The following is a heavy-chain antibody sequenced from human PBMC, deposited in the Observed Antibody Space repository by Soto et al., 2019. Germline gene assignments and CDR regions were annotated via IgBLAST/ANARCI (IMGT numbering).Heavy chain of an antibody. CDR2: ISYDGSNK. CDR3: ARGGYSSSSLGDY. V-gene: IGHV3-30-3*01. J-gene: IGHJ4*02. D-gene: IGHD6-6*01. Sequence: QVQLVESGGGVVQPGRSLRLSCAASGFTFSSYAMHWVRQAPGKGLEWVAVISYDGSNKYYADSVKGRFTISRDNSKNRLYLQMNSLRAEDTAVYYCARGGYSSSSLGDYWGQGTLVTVSS. CDR1: GFTFSSYA.